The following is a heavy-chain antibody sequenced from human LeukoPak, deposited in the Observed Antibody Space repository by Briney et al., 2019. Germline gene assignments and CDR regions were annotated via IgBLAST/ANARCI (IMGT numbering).Heavy chain of an antibody. V-gene: IGHV1-8*01. D-gene: IGHD4-17*01. Sequence: GASVKVSYKASGYTFTSYDINWVRQATGQGLEWMGWMNPNSGNTGYAQKFQGRVTMTRNTSISTAYMELSSLRSEDTAVYYCAAAMTTVTTRGDYWGQGTLVTVSS. CDR2: MNPNSGNT. J-gene: IGHJ4*02. CDR3: AAAMTTVTTRGDY. CDR1: GYTFTSYD.